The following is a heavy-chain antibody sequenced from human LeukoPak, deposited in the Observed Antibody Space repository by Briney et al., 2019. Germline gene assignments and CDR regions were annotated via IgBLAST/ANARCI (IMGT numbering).Heavy chain of an antibody. CDR1: GFTFDDYA. CDR2: ISWNSGSI. Sequence: GGSLRLSCAASGFTFDDYAMHWVRQAPGKGLEWVSGISWNSGSIGYADSVKGRFTISRDNAKNSLYLQMNSLRADDTAMYYCARDLHGESCTTPNCSWGQGTLVTVSS. D-gene: IGHD3-10*01. CDR3: ARDLHGESCTTPNCS. V-gene: IGHV3-9*01. J-gene: IGHJ4*02.